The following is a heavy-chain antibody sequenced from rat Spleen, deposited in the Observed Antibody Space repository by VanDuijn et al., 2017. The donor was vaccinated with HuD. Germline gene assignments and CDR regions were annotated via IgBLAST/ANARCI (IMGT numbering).Heavy chain of an antibody. J-gene: IGHJ3*01. V-gene: IGHV5-22*01. D-gene: IGHD4-3*01. CDR1: GFTFNNYW. Sequence: EVQLVESGGGLVQPGGSLKLSCVASGFTFNNYWMTWVRQAPKKGLEWVASITYEGSSTYFGDSVKGRFTISRDDEESTLYLQMDSLRSEDTATYFCARLGGLRNWFAYWGQGTLVTVSS. CDR3: ARLGGLRNWFAY. CDR2: ITYEGSST.